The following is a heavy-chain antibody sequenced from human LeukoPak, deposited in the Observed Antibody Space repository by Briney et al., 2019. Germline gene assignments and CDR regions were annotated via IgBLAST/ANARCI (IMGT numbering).Heavy chain of an antibody. CDR3: ARHYDSSGYSLTAFDY. Sequence: SVKVSCKASGGTLSSYAISWVRQAPGQGLEWMGGIIPIFGTANYAQKFQGRVTITTDESTSTAYMELSSLRSEDTAVYYCARHYDSSGYSLTAFDYWGQGTLVTVSS. J-gene: IGHJ4*02. D-gene: IGHD3-22*01. CDR1: GGTLSSYA. CDR2: IIPIFGTA. V-gene: IGHV1-69*05.